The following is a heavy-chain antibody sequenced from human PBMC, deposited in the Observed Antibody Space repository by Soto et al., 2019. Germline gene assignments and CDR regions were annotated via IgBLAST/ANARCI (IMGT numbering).Heavy chain of an antibody. CDR2: INPNSGGT. CDR3: ERDGNHARLDYGLDV. Sequence: ASVKVSCKASGYTFTGYFVHWVRQAPGQGLEWMGWINPNSGGTNYAKKFQDWVTLTRDTSTTTVYMELSSLSSADTAVYYCERDGNHARLDYGLDVWGKGTTVTVSS. D-gene: IGHD1-1*01. V-gene: IGHV1-2*04. J-gene: IGHJ6*04. CDR1: GYTFTGYF.